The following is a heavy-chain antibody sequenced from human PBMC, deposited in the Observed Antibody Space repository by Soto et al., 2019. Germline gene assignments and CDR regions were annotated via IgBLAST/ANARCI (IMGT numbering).Heavy chain of an antibody. V-gene: IGHV4-39*01. CDR2: ISYSGST. CDR3: ARRRSGSYSDF. D-gene: IGHD1-26*01. J-gene: IGHJ4*03. Sequence: SETLSLTCTVSGGSISSGGYSWGRIRQPPGKALEWIGTISYSGSTSYNPSLKSRVTIFIDTSKNQFALNLKSVTAADTAVYYCARRRSGSYSDFWGQGTMVTVSS. CDR1: GGSISSGGYS.